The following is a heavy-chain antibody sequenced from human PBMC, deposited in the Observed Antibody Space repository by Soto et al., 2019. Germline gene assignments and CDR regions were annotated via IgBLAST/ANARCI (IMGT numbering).Heavy chain of an antibody. CDR1: GFTFSSYA. V-gene: IGHV3-23*01. Sequence: GWSLRLSCAASGFTFSSYAMSWVRQAPGKGLEWVSAISGSGGSTYYADSVKGRFTISRDNSKNTLYLQMNSLRAEDTAVYYCAKGRQLVRSNWFDPWGQGTLVTVSS. J-gene: IGHJ5*02. CDR3: AKGRQLVRSNWFDP. D-gene: IGHD6-6*01. CDR2: ISGSGGST.